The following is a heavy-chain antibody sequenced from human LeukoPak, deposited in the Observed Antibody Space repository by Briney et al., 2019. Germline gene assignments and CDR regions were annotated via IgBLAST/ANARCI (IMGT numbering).Heavy chain of an antibody. CDR1: GYSISSGYY. CDR3: ARHDWYYYGLGRSWFDP. Sequence: SETLSLTCAVSGYSISSGYYWGWIRQPPGKGLEWIGSIYHSGSTYYNPSLKSRVTISVDTSKNQFSLKLSSVTAADTAVYYCARHDWYYYGLGRSWFDPWGQGTLVTVSS. J-gene: IGHJ5*02. CDR2: IYHSGST. V-gene: IGHV4-38-2*01. D-gene: IGHD3-10*01.